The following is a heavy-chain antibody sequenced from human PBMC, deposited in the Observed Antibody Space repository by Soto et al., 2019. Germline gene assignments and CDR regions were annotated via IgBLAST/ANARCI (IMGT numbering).Heavy chain of an antibody. CDR3: ATRRAITMVRGVIKGGWRYGMDV. J-gene: IGHJ6*02. Sequence: SQTLSLTCTVSGGSISSGDYYCSWIRQPPGKGLEWIGYIYYSGSTYYKPSLKSRVTISVDTSKNQFSLKLSSVTAADTAVYYCATRRAITMVRGVIKGGWRYGMDVWGQGTTVTVSS. CDR1: GGSISSGDYY. V-gene: IGHV4-30-4*01. CDR2: IYYSGST. D-gene: IGHD3-10*01.